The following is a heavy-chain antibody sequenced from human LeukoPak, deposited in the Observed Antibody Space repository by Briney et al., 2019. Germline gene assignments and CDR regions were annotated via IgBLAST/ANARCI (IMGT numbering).Heavy chain of an antibody. CDR2: ISSSGSTI. J-gene: IGHJ4*02. Sequence: GGSLRLSCAASGFTFSSYEMNWVRQAPGKGLEWVSYISSSGSTIYYADSVKGRFTNSRDNAKNSLYLQMNSLRAEDTAVYYCARGRSSGWQECDYWGQGTLVTVSS. V-gene: IGHV3-48*03. CDR3: ARGRSSGWQECDY. CDR1: GFTFSSYE. D-gene: IGHD6-19*01.